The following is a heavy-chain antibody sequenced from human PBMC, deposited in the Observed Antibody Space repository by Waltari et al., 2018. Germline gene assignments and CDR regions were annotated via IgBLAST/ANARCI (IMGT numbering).Heavy chain of an antibody. CDR3: ARGTDHAKCHH. D-gene: IGHD2-21*02. Sequence: QVQLQQWGAGLLKPSETLSLTCAVYGWSFSGFVWNWIRQPPGKGLEWIGEIHPSGSTTYNPSLESRVTMSVDTSKNQFSLKLRSVTAADTAVYYCARGTDHAKCHHWGQGTLVTVSS. CDR2: IHPSGST. J-gene: IGHJ5*02. CDR1: GWSFSGFV. V-gene: IGHV4-34*01.